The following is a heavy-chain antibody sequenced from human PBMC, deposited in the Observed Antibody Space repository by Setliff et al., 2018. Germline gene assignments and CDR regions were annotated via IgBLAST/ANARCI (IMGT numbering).Heavy chain of an antibody. Sequence: SVKVSCKASGGTFSSYGISWVRQAPGQGLEWLGGTIPNFGTTNYAQEFQGRVTIITDESTSTAYTELSSLRFEDTAVYYCAREGVDTRSSTDYRYYMDVWGKGTTGTVSS. V-gene: IGHV1-69*05. D-gene: IGHD5-18*01. CDR2: TIPNFGTT. CDR3: AREGVDTRSSTDYRYYMDV. J-gene: IGHJ6*03. CDR1: GGTFSSYG.